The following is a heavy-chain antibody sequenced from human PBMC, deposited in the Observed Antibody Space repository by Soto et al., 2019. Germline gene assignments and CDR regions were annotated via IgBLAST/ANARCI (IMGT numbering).Heavy chain of an antibody. Sequence: QVQLQESGPGLVKPSQTLSLTCTVSGGSISSGDYYWSWIRQPPGKGLEWIGYIYYSGDTYYNPSVKSRLTISVVTSKNQLSLKLTSVTAADTAVYYCARAFDDSIGYYGALGYWGQGALVTVSS. CDR1: GGSISSGDYY. D-gene: IGHD3-22*01. J-gene: IGHJ4*02. V-gene: IGHV4-30-4*01. CDR2: IYYSGDT. CDR3: ARAFDDSIGYYGALGY.